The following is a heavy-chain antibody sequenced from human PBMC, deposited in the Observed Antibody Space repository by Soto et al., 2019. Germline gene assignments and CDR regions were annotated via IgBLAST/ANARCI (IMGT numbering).Heavy chain of an antibody. CDR2: MNPNSGNR. J-gene: IGHJ6*03. CDR3: ARGGYVASFPSYPYYMAV. Sequence: QVQLVQSGAEVRTPGASVKVSCKASGYTFTNYDINWVRQAPGEGLEWMGWMNPNSGNRGIGQKLQGRVTMTSNTSISTAYMELTSLTSDDTAVYFCARGGYVASFPSYPYYMAVWGEGTTVTVSS. CDR1: GYTFTNYD. V-gene: IGHV1-8*01. D-gene: IGHD2-2*01.